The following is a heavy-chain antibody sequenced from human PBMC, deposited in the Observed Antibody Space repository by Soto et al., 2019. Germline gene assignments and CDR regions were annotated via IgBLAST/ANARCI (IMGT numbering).Heavy chain of an antibody. J-gene: IGHJ4*02. CDR2: ISGSGGST. CDR3: AKVVSYDFWSGFSPIDC. D-gene: IGHD3-3*01. V-gene: IGHV3-23*01. Sequence: PGGSLRLSCAASGFTFSSYAMSWVRQAPGKGLEWVSVISGSGGSTYYADSVKGRFTISRDNSKNTLYLQMNSLRAEDTAVYYCAKVVSYDFWSGFSPIDCWGQGTLVTVSS. CDR1: GFTFSSYA.